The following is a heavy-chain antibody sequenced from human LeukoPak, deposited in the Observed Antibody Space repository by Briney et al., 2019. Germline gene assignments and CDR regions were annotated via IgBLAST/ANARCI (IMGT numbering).Heavy chain of an antibody. CDR2: IYYSGST. J-gene: IGHJ3*02. D-gene: IGHD6-19*01. CDR3: ARGRQWRPDAFDI. V-gene: IGHV4-59*12. CDR1: GGSISSYY. Sequence: SETLSLTCTVSGGSISSYYWSWIRQPPGKGLEWIGYIYYSGSTNYNPSLKSRVTISVDTSKNQFSLKLSSVTAADTAVYYCARGRQWRPDAFDIWGQGTMVIVSS.